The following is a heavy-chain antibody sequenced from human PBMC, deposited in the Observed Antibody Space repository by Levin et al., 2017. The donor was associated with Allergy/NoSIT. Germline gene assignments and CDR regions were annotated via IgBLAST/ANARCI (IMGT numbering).Heavy chain of an antibody. D-gene: IGHD6-19*01. CDR2: ISASSSTI. V-gene: IGHV3-48*02. CDR1: GFTFSSHS. CDR3: ARVSRGWSIDY. Sequence: GGSLRLSCAASGFTFSSHSMNWVRQAPGKGLEWVSYISASSSTIYYADSVKGRFTISRDYAKKSLDLQMKSLRDEDTAVYYCARVSRGWSIDYWGQGTLVAVSS. J-gene: IGHJ4*02.